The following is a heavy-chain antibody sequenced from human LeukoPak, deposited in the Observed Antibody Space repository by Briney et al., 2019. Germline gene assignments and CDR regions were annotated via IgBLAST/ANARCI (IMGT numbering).Heavy chain of an antibody. CDR1: GFTFSSYA. D-gene: IGHD6-13*01. CDR2: ISGSGGST. J-gene: IGHJ4*02. V-gene: IGHV3-23*01. Sequence: PGGSLRLSCAASGFTFSSYAMSWVRQAPGKGLEWVSCISGSGGSTYYADSVKGRFTISRDNSKNTLYLQMNSLRAEDTAVYYCAKDCGSSWYCYFDYWGQGTLVTVSS. CDR3: AKDCGSSWYCYFDY.